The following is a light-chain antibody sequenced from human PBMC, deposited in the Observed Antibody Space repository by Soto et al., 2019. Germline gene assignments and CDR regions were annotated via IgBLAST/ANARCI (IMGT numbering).Light chain of an antibody. J-gene: IGKJ2*01. CDR1: QSVSSSY. V-gene: IGKV3-20*01. CDR2: GAS. Sequence: EIVLTQSPGTLSLSPGERATLSCRASQSVSSSYLAWYQQKPGQAPRLLIYGASSRATGIPDRFSGSGSGTDFTLTISRLEPEDFEVYYCQQYGSSPGTFGQGKKLEIK. CDR3: QQYGSSPGT.